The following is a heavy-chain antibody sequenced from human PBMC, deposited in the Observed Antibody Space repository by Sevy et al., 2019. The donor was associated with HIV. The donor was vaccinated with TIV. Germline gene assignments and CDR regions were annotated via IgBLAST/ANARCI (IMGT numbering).Heavy chain of an antibody. CDR3: ARVEYYYNSIGYFAAFDI. D-gene: IGHD3-22*01. V-gene: IGHV3-21*01. Sequence: GGSLRLSCAASGFTFSSYSMNWVRQAPGKGLEWVSSISSSSSYIYYADSVKGRFTISRDNAKNSLYLQMNSLRAEDTAVYYCARVEYYYNSIGYFAAFDIWGQGTMVTVSS. CDR2: ISSSSSYI. CDR1: GFTFSSYS. J-gene: IGHJ3*02.